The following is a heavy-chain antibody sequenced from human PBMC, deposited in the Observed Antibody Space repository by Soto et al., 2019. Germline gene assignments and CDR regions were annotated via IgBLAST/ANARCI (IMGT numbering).Heavy chain of an antibody. CDR2: ISYDGSNK. J-gene: IGHJ2*01. CDR1: GFTFSSYA. V-gene: IGHV3-30-3*01. CDR3: ARDPYPLYCGGDCYHWYFDL. Sequence: GGSLRLSCAASGFTFSSYAMHWVRQAPGKGLEWVAVISYDGSNKYYADSVKGRFTISRDNSKNTLYLQMNSLRAEDTAVYYCARDPYPLYCGGDCYHWYFDLWGRGTLVTVSS. D-gene: IGHD2-21*02.